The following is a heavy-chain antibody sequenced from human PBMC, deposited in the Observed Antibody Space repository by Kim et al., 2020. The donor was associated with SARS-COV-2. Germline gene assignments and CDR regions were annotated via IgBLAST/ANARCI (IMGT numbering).Heavy chain of an antibody. V-gene: IGHV3-23*01. CDR1: GFTFSSYA. Sequence: GGSLRLSCAASGFTFSSYAMSWVRQAPGKGLEWVAAISGSGGSTYYADSVKGRFTISRDNSKNTLYLQMNSLRAEDTAVYYCAIDSSSDCNFGWHYYYYGIDYWGQGTPVTVSS. CDR3: AIDSSSDCNFGWHYYYYGIDY. J-gene: IGHJ6*02. CDR2: ISGSGGST. D-gene: IGHD6-19*01.